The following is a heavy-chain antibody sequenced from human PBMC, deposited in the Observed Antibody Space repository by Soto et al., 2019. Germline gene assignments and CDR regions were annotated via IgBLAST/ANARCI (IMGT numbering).Heavy chain of an antibody. Sequence: GASVKVSCKASGYTFTSYGISWVRQAPGQGLEWMGWISAYNGNTNYAQKLQGRVTMTTDTSTSTAYMELRSLRSDDTAVYYCASPYYDILTYGMGVWGQGTTVTVSS. CDR2: ISAYNGNT. V-gene: IGHV1-18*01. CDR1: GYTFTSYG. CDR3: ASPYYDILTYGMGV. D-gene: IGHD3-9*01. J-gene: IGHJ6*02.